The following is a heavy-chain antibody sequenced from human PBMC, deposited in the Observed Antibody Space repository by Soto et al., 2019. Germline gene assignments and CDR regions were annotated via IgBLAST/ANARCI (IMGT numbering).Heavy chain of an antibody. CDR1: GFTFSSYG. CDR3: AKGFLGVCYQCSVFFDS. Sequence: PGGSLRLSCAASGFTFSSYGMHWVRQAPGKGLEWVAVISYDGSNKYYADSVKGRFTISRDNSKNTLYFQMNDQRAEDTAVYYCAKGFLGVCYQCSVFFDSWGQGALVTVSS. V-gene: IGHV3-30*12. CDR2: ISYDGSNK. D-gene: IGHD2-8*01. J-gene: IGHJ4*02.